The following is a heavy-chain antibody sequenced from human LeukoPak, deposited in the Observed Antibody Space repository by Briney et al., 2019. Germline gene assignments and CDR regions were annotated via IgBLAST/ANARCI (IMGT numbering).Heavy chain of an antibody. CDR3: VRLGVVGLDQNWFDP. J-gene: IGHJ5*02. Sequence: SETLSLTCTVSGGSNSSSSYYWGWIRQPPGKGLEWIGSIYYSGSTYYNPSLKSRVTISVDTSKNQFSLRLTSVTAADTAVYYCVRLGVVGLDQNWFDPWGQGTLVTVSS. D-gene: IGHD2-2*01. CDR2: IYYSGST. V-gene: IGHV4-39*07. CDR1: GGSNSSSSYY.